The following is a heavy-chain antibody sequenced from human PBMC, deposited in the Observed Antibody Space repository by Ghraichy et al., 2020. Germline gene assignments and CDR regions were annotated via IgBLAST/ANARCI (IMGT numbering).Heavy chain of an antibody. D-gene: IGHD3-10*01. CDR3: ARDRGDSRSYYYFDK. V-gene: IGHV3-48*02. CDR1: GFTFSSYS. Sequence: GESLNISCAASGFTFSSYSMSWVRQAPGKGLEWVSFISSRSSTIYYTDSVKGRFTISKDNARNSMYLQMNSLRDDDTAIYYCARDRGDSRSYYYFDKWGQGTLVTVPS. CDR2: ISSRSSTI. J-gene: IGHJ4*02.